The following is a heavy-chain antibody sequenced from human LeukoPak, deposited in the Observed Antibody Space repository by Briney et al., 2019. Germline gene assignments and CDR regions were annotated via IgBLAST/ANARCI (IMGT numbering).Heavy chain of an antibody. Sequence: GASVKVSCKASGYTSTGYYMHWVRQAPGQGLEWMGWINPNSGATKYAQKFQGRVTMTRDTSISTAYMELSRLIFDDTAVYYCARVRDYPSWGQGTLVTVSS. CDR3: ARVRDYPS. V-gene: IGHV1-2*02. J-gene: IGHJ5*02. D-gene: IGHD5-24*01. CDR1: GYTSTGYY. CDR2: INPNSGAT.